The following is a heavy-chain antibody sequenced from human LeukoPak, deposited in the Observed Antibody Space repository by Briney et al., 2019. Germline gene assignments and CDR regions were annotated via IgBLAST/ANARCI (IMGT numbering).Heavy chain of an antibody. Sequence: ASVKVSCKASGYTFTGYYMHWVRQAPGQGLEWMGWINPNSGGTNYAQKFQGWVTMTRDTSISTAYMELSRLRSDDTAVYYCARDQGYCSSTSCSSDAFDIWGQGTMVTVSS. CDR1: GYTFTGYY. J-gene: IGHJ3*02. CDR3: ARDQGYCSSTSCSSDAFDI. V-gene: IGHV1-2*04. CDR2: INPNSGGT. D-gene: IGHD2-2*01.